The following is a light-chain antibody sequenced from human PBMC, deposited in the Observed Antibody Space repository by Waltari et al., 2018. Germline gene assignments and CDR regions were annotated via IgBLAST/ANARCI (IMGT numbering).Light chain of an antibody. CDR1: QDIGSD. CDR3: LQHSTYPPT. J-gene: IGKJ2*01. V-gene: IGKV1-17*01. Sequence: DIQMTQSPASLSASMGDRVTITCRASQDIGSDLGCCQQKPGKAPKRLVYSASNLQSGVPSRFSGSVSGTEVALTISSLQPEDFATYYCLQHSTYPPTFGQGTKLDIK. CDR2: SAS.